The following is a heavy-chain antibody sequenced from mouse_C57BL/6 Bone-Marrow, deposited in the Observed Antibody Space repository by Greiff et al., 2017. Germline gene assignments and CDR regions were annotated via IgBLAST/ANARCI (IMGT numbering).Heavy chain of an antibody. Sequence: QVQLQQPGAELVKPGASVKMSCKASGYTFTSYWITWVKQRPGQGLEWIGDIYPGSGSTNSNEKFKSKATLTVDTSSSTAYMQLSSLTSEDSAVYYCARSYDYDDYTMDYWGQGTSVTVSS. CDR1: GYTFTSYW. D-gene: IGHD2-4*01. J-gene: IGHJ4*01. CDR2: IYPGSGST. CDR3: ARSYDYDDYTMDY. V-gene: IGHV1-55*01.